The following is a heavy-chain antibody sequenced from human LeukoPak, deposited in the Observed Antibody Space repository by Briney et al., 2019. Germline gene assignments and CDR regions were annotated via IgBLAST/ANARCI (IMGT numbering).Heavy chain of an antibody. Sequence: SETLSLTCTVSGGSISSGGYSWSWIRQHPGKGLEWIGYIYYSGSTYYNPSLKSRVTISVDTSKNQFSLKLSSVTAADTAVYYCARESWERYGYSDWFDPWGQGTLVTVSS. CDR1: GGSISSGGYS. V-gene: IGHV4-31*03. J-gene: IGHJ5*02. D-gene: IGHD4-17*01. CDR3: ARESWERYGYSDWFDP. CDR2: IYYSGST.